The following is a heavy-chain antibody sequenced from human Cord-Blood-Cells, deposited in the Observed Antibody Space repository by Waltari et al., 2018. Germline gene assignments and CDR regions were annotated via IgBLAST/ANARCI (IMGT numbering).Heavy chain of an antibody. V-gene: IGHV2-5*01. CDR1: GFSLSTSGVG. CDR3: AHSNYDFWSGYHDAFDI. D-gene: IGHD3-3*01. J-gene: IGHJ3*02. CDR2: ISWNDVK. Sequence: QITLKVSVPSLVIPTQTLTLTCTFPGFSLSTSGVGVGLIRHPPAKALEWLALISWNDVKRYSRSLKGKLTITKDTSKNQVVLTMTNMDPVDTATYYCAHSNYDFWSGYHDAFDIWGQGTMVTVSS.